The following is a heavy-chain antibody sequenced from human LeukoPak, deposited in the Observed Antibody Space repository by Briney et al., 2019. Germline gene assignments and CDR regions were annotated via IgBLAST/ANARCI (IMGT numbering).Heavy chain of an antibody. D-gene: IGHD1-1*01. Sequence: PGGSLRLSCAASGFTFTDYTMNWVRQAPGMGLEWVSSISSTSDFIYYADSVKGRFTISRDNAKNSLYLQMNSLRAEDTALYFCARGNDFDYWGQGTVVTVSS. CDR3: ARGNDFDY. V-gene: IGHV3-21*01. CDR2: ISSTSDFI. J-gene: IGHJ4*02. CDR1: GFTFTDYT.